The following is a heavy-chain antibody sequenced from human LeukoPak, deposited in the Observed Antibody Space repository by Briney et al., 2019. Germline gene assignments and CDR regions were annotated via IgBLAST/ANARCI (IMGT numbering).Heavy chain of an antibody. CDR3: ARGGCSGYWGCYFDY. CDR1: GGSISNYY. V-gene: IGHV4-59*01. J-gene: IGHJ4*02. D-gene: IGHD3-22*01. CDR2: ISYSGTT. Sequence: SETLSLTCTVSGGSISNYYWSWIRQPPGKGLEWIGYISYSGTTNYNPSLKSRVTISVDTSKNQFSLKLSSVTAADTAVYYCARGGCSGYWGCYFDYWGQGTLVTVSS.